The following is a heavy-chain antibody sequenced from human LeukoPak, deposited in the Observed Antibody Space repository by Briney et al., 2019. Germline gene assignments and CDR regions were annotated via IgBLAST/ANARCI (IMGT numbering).Heavy chain of an antibody. V-gene: IGHV4-4*07. CDR1: GDSVSGFY. CDR2: IYTSGNTRDTST. J-gene: IGHJ4*02. CDR3: AIDTFSSGWWDYSDY. Sequence: SETLSLTCSIPGDSVSGFYWSWIGQPAGKGLEWIGRIYTSGNTRDTSTKYNPSLKSRVSMSVDTSKNQFSLKLRSVTARDTAQGYCAIDTFSSGWWDYSDYWGQGILVAVSS. D-gene: IGHD6-19*01.